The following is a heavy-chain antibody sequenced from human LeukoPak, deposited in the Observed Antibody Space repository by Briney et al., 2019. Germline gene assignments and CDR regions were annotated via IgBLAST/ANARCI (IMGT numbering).Heavy chain of an antibody. CDR1: GGSISSYY. CDR2: IYTSGST. V-gene: IGHV4-4*07. D-gene: IGHD3-16*01. CDR3: AREGSDYVWGSYTY. J-gene: IGHJ4*02. Sequence: PSETLSLTCAVSGGSISSYYLSWIRQPAGKGLEWIGRIYTSGSTNYNPSLKSRVTISVDKSKNQFSLKLSSVTAADTAVYYCAREGSDYVWGSYTYWGQGTPVTVSS.